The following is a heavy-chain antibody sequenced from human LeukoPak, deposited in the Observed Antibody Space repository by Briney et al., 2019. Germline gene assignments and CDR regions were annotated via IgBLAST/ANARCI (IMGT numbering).Heavy chain of an antibody. Sequence: PSETLSLTCTVSGYSISSGCYWGWIRQPPGKGLEWIGSIYHSGSTYYNPSLKSRVTISVDTSKNQFSLKLSSVTAADTAVYYCASPSRPWGQGTLVTVSS. CDR3: ASPSRP. CDR2: IYHSGST. J-gene: IGHJ5*02. V-gene: IGHV4-38-2*02. CDR1: GYSISSGCY.